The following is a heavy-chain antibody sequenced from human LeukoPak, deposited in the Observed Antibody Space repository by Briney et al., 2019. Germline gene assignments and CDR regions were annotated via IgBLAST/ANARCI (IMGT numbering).Heavy chain of an antibody. CDR2: IYYSGST. V-gene: IGHV4-39*01. J-gene: IGHJ4*02. CDR3: ARRRQWLESRNFDY. D-gene: IGHD6-19*01. Sequence: GSIYYSGSTYYNPSLKSRVTISVDTSKNQFSLKLSSVTAADTAVYYCARRRQWLESRNFDYWGQGTLVTVSS.